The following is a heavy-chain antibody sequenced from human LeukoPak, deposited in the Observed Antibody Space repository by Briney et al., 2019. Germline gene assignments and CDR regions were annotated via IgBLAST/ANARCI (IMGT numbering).Heavy chain of an antibody. CDR2: IYYSGST. Sequence: SETLSLTCTVSGGSISSYYWSWIRQPPGKGLEWIGYIYYSGSTNYNPSLKSRVTISVETSKNEFSLKLISVTAADTAVYYCARNNWFDPWGQGTLVTVSS. J-gene: IGHJ5*02. CDR3: ARNNWFDP. V-gene: IGHV4-59*12. CDR1: GGSISSYY.